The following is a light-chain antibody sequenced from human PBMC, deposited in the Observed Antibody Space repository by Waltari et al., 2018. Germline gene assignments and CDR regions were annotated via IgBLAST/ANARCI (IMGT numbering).Light chain of an antibody. CDR1: SSDIGGYNY. Sequence: QSALTQPASVSGSPGLTITISCTGTSSDIGGYNYASWYQQHPGKAPKLIIYEVSNRPSGFSNRFSGSQSGNTASLTISGLQADDEADYYCSSYTSSNTQVFGTGTKVTVL. V-gene: IGLV2-14*01. CDR3: SSYTSSNTQV. CDR2: EVS. J-gene: IGLJ1*01.